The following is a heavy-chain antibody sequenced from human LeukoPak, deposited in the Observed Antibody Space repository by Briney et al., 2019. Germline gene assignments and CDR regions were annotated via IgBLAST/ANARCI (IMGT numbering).Heavy chain of an antibody. V-gene: IGHV1-2*02. D-gene: IGHD2-2*01. J-gene: IGHJ4*02. Sequence: ASVKVSCKASGYTFTDYYMHWVRQAPGQGFEWMGWINPNDGDTNYAQKFQGRVTMTRDTSISTAHMEVSRLRSDGTAVCYCARANFPYCSSTTCLFDYWGQGTLVTVSS. CDR3: ARANFPYCSSTTCLFDY. CDR2: INPNDGDT. CDR1: GYTFTDYY.